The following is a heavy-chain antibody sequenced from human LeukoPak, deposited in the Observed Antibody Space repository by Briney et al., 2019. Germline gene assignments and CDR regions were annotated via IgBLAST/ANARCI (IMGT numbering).Heavy chain of an antibody. Sequence: PGRSLRLSCAASGFTFSSYGMHWVRQAPGKGLEWVAVISYDGSNKYYADSVKGRFTISRDNSKNTLYLQMNSLRAEDTAVYYCAKAHISGWYSFDYWGQGTLVTVSS. D-gene: IGHD6-19*01. J-gene: IGHJ4*02. CDR1: GFTFSSYG. V-gene: IGHV3-30*18. CDR2: ISYDGSNK. CDR3: AKAHISGWYSFDY.